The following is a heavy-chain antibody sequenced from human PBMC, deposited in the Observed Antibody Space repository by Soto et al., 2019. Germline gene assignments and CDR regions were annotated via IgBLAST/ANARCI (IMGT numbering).Heavy chain of an antibody. CDR1: GDSISTDY. Sequence: SETLSLTCTVSGDSISTDYWSWIRQSPGKGLEWIGFIYYGGSTNYNPSLKSRVTISVDTSKNQFSLKLSSETAADTAVYYCAKNWNWGSLVHWGQGTLVTVSS. D-gene: IGHD7-27*01. J-gene: IGHJ4*02. V-gene: IGHV4-59*08. CDR3: AKNWNWGSLVH. CDR2: IYYGGST.